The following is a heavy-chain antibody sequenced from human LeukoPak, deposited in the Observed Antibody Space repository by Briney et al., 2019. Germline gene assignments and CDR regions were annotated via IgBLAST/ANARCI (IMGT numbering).Heavy chain of an antibody. CDR1: GGSISSSSYY. CDR3: ASEGLTGYPNDAFDI. D-gene: IGHD3-9*01. J-gene: IGHJ3*02. Sequence: PSETLSLTCTVSGGSISSSSYYWGWIRQPAGKGLEWIGRIYTSGSTNYNPSLKSRVTISVDTSKNQFSLELSSVTAADTAVYYCASEGLTGYPNDAFDIWGQGTMVTVSS. CDR2: IYTSGST. V-gene: IGHV4-61*02.